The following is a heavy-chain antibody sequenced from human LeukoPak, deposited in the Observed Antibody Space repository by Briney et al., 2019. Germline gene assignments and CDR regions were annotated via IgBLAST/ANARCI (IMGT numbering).Heavy chain of an antibody. CDR1: GFTFSSYW. D-gene: IGHD3-22*01. V-gene: IGHV3-74*01. CDR3: ARSHYYDSSGSFYYYYGLDV. CDR2: INNDGSST. J-gene: IGHJ6*02. Sequence: PGGSLRLSCAASGFTFSSYWIHWVRQAPGKGPVWVSRINNDGSSTRYADSVKGRFTISRDNAKDTLYLQMTSLRAEDTAVYYCARSHYYDSSGSFYYYYGLDVWGQGTTVTVSS.